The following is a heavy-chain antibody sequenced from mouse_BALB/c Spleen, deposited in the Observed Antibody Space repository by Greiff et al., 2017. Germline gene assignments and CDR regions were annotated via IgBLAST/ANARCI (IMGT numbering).Heavy chain of an antibody. J-gene: IGHJ4*01. Sequence: EVKLVESGGGLVKPGGSLKLSCAASGFTFSSYTMSWVRQTPEKRLEWVATISSGGSYTYYPDSVKGRFTISRDNAKNTLYLQMSSLKSEDTAMYYCTSGMDYWGQGTSVTVSS. CDR1: GFTFSSYT. CDR3: TSGMDY. V-gene: IGHV5-6-4*01. CDR2: ISSGGSYT.